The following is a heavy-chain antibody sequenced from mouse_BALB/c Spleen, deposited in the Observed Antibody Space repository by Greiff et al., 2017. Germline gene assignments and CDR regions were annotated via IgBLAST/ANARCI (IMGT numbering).Heavy chain of an antibody. CDR2: ILPGSGST. CDR3: ARDGLRYAMDY. D-gene: IGHD1-1*01. Sequence: VKLVESGAELMKPGASVKISCKATGYTFSSYWIEWVKQRPGHGLEWIGEILPGSGSTNYNEKFKGKATFTADTSSNTAYMQLSSLTSEDSAVYYCARDGLRYAMDYWGQGTSVTVSS. CDR1: GYTFSSYW. V-gene: IGHV1-9*01. J-gene: IGHJ4*01.